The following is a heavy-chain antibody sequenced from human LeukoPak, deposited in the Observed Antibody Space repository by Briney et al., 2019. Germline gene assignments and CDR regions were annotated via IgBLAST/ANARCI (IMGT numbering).Heavy chain of an antibody. J-gene: IGHJ3*02. D-gene: IGHD3-16*01. CDR3: ARDYDYVWGNDAFDI. V-gene: IGHV1-2*02. CDR1: GYTFTNYA. Sequence: ASVKVSCRTSGYTFTNYAMNWVRQAPGQGLEWMGWINPNSGGTNYAQKFQGRVTMTRDTSISTAYMELSRLRSDDTAVYYCARDYDYVWGNDAFDIWGQGTMVTVSS. CDR2: INPNSGGT.